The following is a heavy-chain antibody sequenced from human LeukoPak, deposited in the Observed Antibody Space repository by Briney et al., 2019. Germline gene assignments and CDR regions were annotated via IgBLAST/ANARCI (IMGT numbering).Heavy chain of an antibody. J-gene: IGHJ4*02. Sequence: GGSLTLSCAGSGFTFSSYAMSWVRQAPGQGLEWVSVSSDSGDYTSYADSVRGRFTISRDNSRNTLYLQMISLRPEDTAVYYCAKDTSIGKYCTNGVCPPFDYWGQGTLVTVSS. D-gene: IGHD2-8*01. CDR1: GFTFSSYA. CDR3: AKDTSIGKYCTNGVCPPFDY. V-gene: IGHV3-23*01. CDR2: SSDSGDYT.